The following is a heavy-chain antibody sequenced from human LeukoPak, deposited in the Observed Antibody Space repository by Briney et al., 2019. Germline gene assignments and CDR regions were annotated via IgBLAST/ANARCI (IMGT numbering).Heavy chain of an antibody. V-gene: IGHV3-23*01. CDR2: ISGSDDGT. D-gene: IGHD2-15*01. J-gene: IGHJ4*02. CDR3: AKSPVSSCRGSFCYPFDY. CDR1: GFTFSTYA. Sequence: GGSLRLSCAASGFTFSTYAMSWVRQIPGKGREWVSAISGSDDGTYYADSVKGRFTICRDNSRNKLYLQMNTLRAEDTAVYFCAKSPVSSCRGSFCYPFDYWGQGNLVTVSS.